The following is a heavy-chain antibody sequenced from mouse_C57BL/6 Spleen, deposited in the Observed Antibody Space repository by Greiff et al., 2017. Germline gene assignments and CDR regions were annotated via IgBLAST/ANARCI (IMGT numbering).Heavy chain of an antibody. J-gene: IGHJ1*03. CDR3: ARLDGYYWYFDV. Sequence: EVQLVESGGGLVQPGGSLKLSCAASGFTFSDYYMYWVRQTPEKRLEWVAYISNGGGSTYYPDTVKGRFTISRDNAKNTLYLQLSRLKSEDTAMYYCARLDGYYWYFDVWGTGTTVTVSS. CDR2: ISNGGGST. CDR1: GFTFSDYY. D-gene: IGHD2-3*01. V-gene: IGHV5-12*01.